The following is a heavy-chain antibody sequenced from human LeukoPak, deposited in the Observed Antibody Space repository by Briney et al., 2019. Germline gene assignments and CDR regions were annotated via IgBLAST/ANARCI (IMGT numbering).Heavy chain of an antibody. CDR3: ARVYYNDSRG. D-gene: IGHD3-22*01. CDR2: ISTDGTTK. V-gene: IGHV3-48*03. CDR1: GFTFSSYD. Sequence: GGSLRLHCAASGFTFSSYDMNWVRQAPGKGLEWVSYISTDGTTKYYADSVKGRFTISRDNAKNSLYLQMNSLRAEDTAVYYCARVYYNDSRGWGQGTLVTVSS. J-gene: IGHJ4*02.